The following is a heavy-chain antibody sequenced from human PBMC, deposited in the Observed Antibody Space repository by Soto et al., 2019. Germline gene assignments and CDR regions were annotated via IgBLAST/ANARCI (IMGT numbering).Heavy chain of an antibody. CDR2: INPDTGTT. Sequence: QVQLLQSVAEVRKPGASVKLSCQASGYTFTHYYIHWVRQAPGQGLEWLGIINPDTGTTAYAQTFQGRVTLKTDTSASTVYLELSGLAAEDTAVYYCASCPIYGGDSYFAYWGQGTLVTVAS. CDR3: ASCPIYGGDSYFAY. V-gene: IGHV1-46*01. CDR1: GYTFTHYY. D-gene: IGHD2-21*01. J-gene: IGHJ4*02.